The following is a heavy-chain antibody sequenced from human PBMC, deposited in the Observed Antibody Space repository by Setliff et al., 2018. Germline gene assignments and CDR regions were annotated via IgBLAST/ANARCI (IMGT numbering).Heavy chain of an antibody. CDR1: GFTFSNYY. V-gene: IGHV3-11*04. CDR2: IHDSGNPT. D-gene: IGHD6-13*01. J-gene: IGHJ4*02. CDR3: AGGGHYSSSRSPLTH. Sequence: PGGSLRLSCAASGFTFSNYYMTWIRQAPGKGLEWISYIHDSGNPTYYADSVKGRFTISRDNAKNTLYLQMNSLRAEDTAVYYCAGGGHYSSSRSPLTHWGQGTLVTVSS.